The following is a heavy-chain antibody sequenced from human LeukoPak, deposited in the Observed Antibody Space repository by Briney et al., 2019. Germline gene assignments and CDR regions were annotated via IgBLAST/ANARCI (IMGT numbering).Heavy chain of an antibody. CDR3: ARAEQYQLLLH. CDR1: GYTFTSYG. V-gene: IGHV1-18*01. J-gene: IGHJ4*02. D-gene: IGHD2-2*01. CDR2: ISAYNGNT. Sequence: ASVKVSCKASGYTFTSYGITWVRQAPGQGLEWRGWISAYNGNTNYAQKLQGRVTMTPDTSTSTAYLDLRSLRSDDTAVYYCARAEQYQLLLHWGQGTLVAVSS.